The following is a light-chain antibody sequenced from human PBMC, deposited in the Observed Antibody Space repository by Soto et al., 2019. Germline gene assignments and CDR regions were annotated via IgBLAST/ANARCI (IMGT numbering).Light chain of an antibody. V-gene: IGKV4-1*01. J-gene: IGKJ4*01. Sequence: DIVMTQSPDSLAVSLGDRATINCKSSQSVLYSSNNKNYLAWYQQKPGQPPKLLIYWASTRESGVPDRFSGSGSGTDFTLTISSLQAEDVAVYYCQQYYSSTVTFGGGTKVEIK. CDR3: QQYYSSTVT. CDR2: WAS. CDR1: QSVLYSSNNKNY.